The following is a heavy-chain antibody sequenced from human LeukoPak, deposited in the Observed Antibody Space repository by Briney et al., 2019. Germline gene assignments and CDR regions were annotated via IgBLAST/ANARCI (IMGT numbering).Heavy chain of an antibody. Sequence: GRSLRLSCAASGFTFSSYGMHWVRQAPGKGLEWVAVISYDGSNKYYADSVKGRFTISRDNSKNTLYLQMNSLRAEDTAVYYCARDLGRSSWYSNWFDPWGQGTLVTVSS. CDR1: GFTFSSYG. CDR2: ISYDGSNK. CDR3: ARDLGRSSWYSNWFDP. J-gene: IGHJ5*02. V-gene: IGHV3-30*03. D-gene: IGHD6-13*01.